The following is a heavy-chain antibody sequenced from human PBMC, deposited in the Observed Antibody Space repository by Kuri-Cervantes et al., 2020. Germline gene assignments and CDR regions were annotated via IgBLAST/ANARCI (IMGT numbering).Heavy chain of an antibody. J-gene: IGHJ4*02. CDR3: ARGKKLSVVAGETYYFDY. CDR1: GFTFSSYD. V-gene: IGHV3-13*01. Sequence: GGSLRLSCAASGFTFSSYDMHWVRQATGKGLEWVSAIGTAGDTYYPGSVKGRFTISRDNSKNTLYLQMNSLRAEDTAVYYCARGKKLSVVAGETYYFDYWGQGTLVTVSS. D-gene: IGHD6-19*01. CDR2: IGTAGDT.